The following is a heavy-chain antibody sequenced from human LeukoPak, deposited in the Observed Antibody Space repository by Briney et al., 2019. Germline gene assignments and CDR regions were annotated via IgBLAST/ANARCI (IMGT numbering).Heavy chain of an antibody. CDR2: ISGSGGST. V-gene: IGHV3-23*01. Sequence: PGGSLRLSCAASGFTFSSYAMSWVRQAPGKGLEWVSAISGSGGSTYYADSVKGRFTISRDNSKNTLYLQMNSLRAEDTAVYYCARGLVSGKGITDPYYFDYWGQGTLVTVSS. D-gene: IGHD3-10*01. J-gene: IGHJ4*02. CDR1: GFTFSSYA. CDR3: ARGLVSGKGITDPYYFDY.